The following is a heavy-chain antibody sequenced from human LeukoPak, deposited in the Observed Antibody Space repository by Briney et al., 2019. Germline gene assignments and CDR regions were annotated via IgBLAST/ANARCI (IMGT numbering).Heavy chain of an antibody. CDR1: GVSISSSSYY. D-gene: IGHD3-16*02. CDR2: IYYSGST. Sequence: AETLSLTCTVSGVSISSSSYYWGWIRQPPGKGLEWIGNIYYSGSTYYNPSLESRVTMSLDTSKNQFSLKLSSLTAADTAVYYCARDENGYVWGSFRAWGQGTLVTVSS. V-gene: IGHV4-39*07. J-gene: IGHJ5*02. CDR3: ARDENGYVWGSFRA.